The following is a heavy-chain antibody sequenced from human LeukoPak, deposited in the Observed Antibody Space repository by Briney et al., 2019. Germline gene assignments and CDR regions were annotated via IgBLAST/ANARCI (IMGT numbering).Heavy chain of an antibody. Sequence: GASVKVSCKASGYTFPSYFMHWVRQAPGQGLEWMGIINPTGGSTTYAQKFQGRVTMTRDTSTSTVYMELSSLRSDDTAVYYCARDTQRGYSYGLASYWGQGTLVTVSS. J-gene: IGHJ4*02. D-gene: IGHD5-18*01. V-gene: IGHV1-46*01. CDR1: GYTFPSYF. CDR3: ARDTQRGYSYGLASY. CDR2: INPTGGST.